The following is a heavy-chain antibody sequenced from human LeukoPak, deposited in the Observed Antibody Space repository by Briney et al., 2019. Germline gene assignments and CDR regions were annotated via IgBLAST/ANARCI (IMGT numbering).Heavy chain of an antibody. CDR2: IRESGGGT. D-gene: IGHD4-17*01. J-gene: IGHJ3*01. CDR1: GFTFSNYA. CDR3: GRDPNGDYVGAFDF. V-gene: IGHV3-23*01. Sequence: GGSLRLSCAASGFTFSNYAMTWVRLTPGKGLEWVSSIRESGGGTSYADSVKGRFTMSRDNSKSTLYLQMNSLRAEDTALYYCGRDPNGDYVGAFDFWGQGTLVTVSS.